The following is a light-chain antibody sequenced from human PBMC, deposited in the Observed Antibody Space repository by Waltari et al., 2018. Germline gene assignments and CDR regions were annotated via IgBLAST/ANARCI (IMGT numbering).Light chain of an antibody. CDR1: QNIRDW. V-gene: IGKV1-5*01. CDR2: GAS. CDR3: QQSYSTPPT. Sequence: DVQMTQSPSTLSASVGDRVTITCRASQNIRDWLAWYQQRPGKAPRLLIYGASTLQTGVPARFSGSGSGTEFTLTINSLQPDDFATYYCQQSYSTPPTFGQGTKVEIK. J-gene: IGKJ1*01.